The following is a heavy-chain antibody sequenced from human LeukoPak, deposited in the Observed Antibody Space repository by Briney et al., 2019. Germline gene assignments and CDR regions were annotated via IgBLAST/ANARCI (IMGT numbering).Heavy chain of an antibody. D-gene: IGHD1-26*01. CDR1: GFTFSSYA. CDR3: AKDSGGWFDP. V-gene: IGHV3-23*01. Sequence: PGESLRLSCAASGFTFSSYAMSWVRQASGKGLEWVSRISGSGGTTYHAESVKGRFTISRDNSKNTLYLQMNSLRAEDTALYYCAKDSGGWFDPWGQGTLVTVSS. J-gene: IGHJ5*02. CDR2: ISGSGGTT.